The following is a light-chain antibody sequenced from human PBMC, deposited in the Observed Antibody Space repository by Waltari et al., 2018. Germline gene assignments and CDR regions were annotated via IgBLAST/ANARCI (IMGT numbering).Light chain of an antibody. V-gene: IGLV4-69*01. Sequence: QLVLTQSPSASASLGASVKPTCTLSSRHSTNTIAWHQQQPEKGPRYLMKVNSDGSHSKGDQIPDRFSGSSSGAEHYLTISSLQSEDEAYYYCQTGGHGTWVFGGGTKLTVL. CDR3: QTGGHGTWV. CDR2: VNSDGSH. CDR1: SRHSTNT. J-gene: IGLJ3*02.